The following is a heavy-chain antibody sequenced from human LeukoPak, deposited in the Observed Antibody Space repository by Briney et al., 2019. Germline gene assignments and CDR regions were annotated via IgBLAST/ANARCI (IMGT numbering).Heavy chain of an antibody. CDR2: ISSNGGST. J-gene: IGHJ4*02. D-gene: IGHD3-10*01. V-gene: IGHV3-64D*06. CDR3: VKDRDGSGSYDY. CDR1: GFTFSSYA. Sequence: XRLSCSASGFTFSSYAMHWVRQAPGKGLEYVSAISSNGGSTYYADSVKGRFTISRNNSKNTLYLQMSSLRAKDTAVYYCVKDRDGSGSYDYWGQGTLVTVSS.